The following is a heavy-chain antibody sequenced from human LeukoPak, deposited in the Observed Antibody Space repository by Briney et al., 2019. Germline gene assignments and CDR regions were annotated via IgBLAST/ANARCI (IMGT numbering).Heavy chain of an antibody. CDR2: ISGSGGST. Sequence: PGGSLRLSCAASGFTFSSYAMSWVRQAPGKGLEWVSAISGSGGSTYYADSVKGRFTISRDNSKNTLYLQMNSLRAEDTAVYYCAKGSYSSGWYGGDYWGQGTLVTVSS. CDR1: GFTFSSYA. D-gene: IGHD6-19*01. J-gene: IGHJ4*02. CDR3: AKGSYSSGWYGGDY. V-gene: IGHV3-23*01.